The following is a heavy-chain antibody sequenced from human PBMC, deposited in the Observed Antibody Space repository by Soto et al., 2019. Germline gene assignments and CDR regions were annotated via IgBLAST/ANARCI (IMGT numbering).Heavy chain of an antibody. CDR3: AGDRYCSSTSCPLDFDY. CDR2: INAGNGNT. CDR1: GYTFTSYA. Sequence: ASVKVSCKASGYTFTSYAMHWVRQAPGQRLEWMGWINAGNGNTKYSQKFQGRVTITRDTSASTAYMELSSLRSEDTAVYYCAGDRYCSSTSCPLDFDYWGQGTLVTVSS. V-gene: IGHV1-3*01. D-gene: IGHD2-2*01. J-gene: IGHJ4*02.